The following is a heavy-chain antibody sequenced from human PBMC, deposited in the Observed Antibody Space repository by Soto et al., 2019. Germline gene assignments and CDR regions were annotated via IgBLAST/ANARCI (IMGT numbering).Heavy chain of an antibody. CDR2: TNHSGRT. V-gene: IGHV4-34*01. J-gene: IGHJ4*02. Sequence: QVQLQQWGAGLLKPSETLSLTCAVYGGSFSGYYWSWIRQPPGRGREWIGETNHSGRTNYNPSLKSRVTISVDTSKNQFSLKLSSVTAADTAVYYCARGGQLIPAYWGQGTLVTVSS. CDR3: ARGGQLIPAY. D-gene: IGHD6-6*01. CDR1: GGSFSGYY.